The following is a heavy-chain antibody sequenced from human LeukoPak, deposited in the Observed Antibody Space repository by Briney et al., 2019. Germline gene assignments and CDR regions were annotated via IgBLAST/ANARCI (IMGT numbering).Heavy chain of an antibody. CDR3: ARVLVGAHPPHDY. V-gene: IGHV1-2*02. CDR2: ISPKSGGT. CDR1: GYTFSGYY. Sequence: ASVKVSCKASGYTFSGYYVHWVRQAPGQGLEWMGWISPKSGGTHYAPKFRGRVTMTRDTSISTVYMELSRLRSDDTAEYYCARVLVGAHPPHDYWGQGTLVTVSS. J-gene: IGHJ4*02. D-gene: IGHD1-26*01.